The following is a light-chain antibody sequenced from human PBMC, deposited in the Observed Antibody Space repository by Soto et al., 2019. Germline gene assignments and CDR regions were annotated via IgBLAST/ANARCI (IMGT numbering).Light chain of an antibody. CDR3: QQRHMWPIT. CDR1: QSFRSL. Sequence: EGVLPHSPVTLSTSPGERATLACRASQSFRSLLAWYQQKPGQAPRLLIYDAYNRATGIPPRFSGSGSGTDFTLTISSLEPEDSAVYYCQQRHMWPITFGQGTRLEI. V-gene: IGKV3-11*01. CDR2: DAY. J-gene: IGKJ5*01.